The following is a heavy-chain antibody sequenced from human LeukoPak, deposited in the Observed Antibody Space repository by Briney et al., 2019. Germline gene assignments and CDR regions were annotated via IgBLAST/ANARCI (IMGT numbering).Heavy chain of an antibody. V-gene: IGHV3-23*01. CDR2: ISGSGGST. CDR3: TKDRNNWNDAEFDY. J-gene: IGHJ4*02. CDR1: GFTFSSYA. Sequence: GGSLRLSCAASGFTFSSYAMSWVRQAPGKGLEWVPAISGSGGSTYYADSVKGRFTISRDNSKNTLSLQMNSLRAEDTAIYYCTKDRNNWNDAEFDYWGQGTLVTVSS. D-gene: IGHD1-1*01.